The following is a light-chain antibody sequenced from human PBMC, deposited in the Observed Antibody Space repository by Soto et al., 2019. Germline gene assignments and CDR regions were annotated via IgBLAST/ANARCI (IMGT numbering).Light chain of an antibody. V-gene: IGKV3-20*01. J-gene: IGKJ1*01. CDR3: QQYDTSPRT. Sequence: EIVLTQSPGTLSLSPGEGAALSCRASQSIGSSFLAWYQQKPGQAPRLLIYGASSRATGIPDRFSGSGSGTDFTLTISRLEPEDFAVYYCQQYDTSPRTFGQGTKVEFK. CDR1: QSIGSSF. CDR2: GAS.